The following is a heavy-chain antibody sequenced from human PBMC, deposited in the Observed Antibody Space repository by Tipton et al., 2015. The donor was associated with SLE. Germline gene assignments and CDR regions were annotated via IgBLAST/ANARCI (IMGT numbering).Heavy chain of an antibody. CDR3: AREEYSSGWTEVHWFDP. J-gene: IGHJ5*02. Sequence: TLSLTCTVSGGSISSYYWSWIRQPPGKGLECIGYIYYSGSTNYNPSLKSRVTISVDTSKNQFSLKLSSVTAADTAVYYCAREEYSSGWTEVHWFDPWGQGTLVTVSS. D-gene: IGHD6-19*01. CDR1: GGSISSYY. CDR2: IYYSGST. V-gene: IGHV4-59*01.